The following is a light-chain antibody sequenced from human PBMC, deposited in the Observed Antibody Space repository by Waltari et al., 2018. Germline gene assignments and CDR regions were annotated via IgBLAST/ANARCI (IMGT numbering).Light chain of an antibody. V-gene: IGLV3-1*01. J-gene: IGLJ2*01. CDR3: QAWDSNTEVV. CDR1: RFGYKN. Sequence: SYELTKPPSVTVSPGQTASITCSGDRFGYKNVCWFQQKPGQSPVLVIHHNSKRPSGIPERFSGSNSGSTATLTISGTQAMDEANYYCQAWDSNTEVVFGGGTKLTVL. CDR2: HNS.